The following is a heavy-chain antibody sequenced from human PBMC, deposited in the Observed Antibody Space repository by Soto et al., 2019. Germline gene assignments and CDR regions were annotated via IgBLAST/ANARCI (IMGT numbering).Heavy chain of an antibody. CDR3: ARGGSVSGGSYYYVMDV. CDR1: GFTVSSNY. J-gene: IGHJ6*02. Sequence: GGSLRLSCTASGFTVSSNYMSWVRQAPGKGLEWVSVIYSGGTTYYADSVKGRFTISRDNSKNTLYLQMNSLRAEDTAVYYCARGGSVSGGSYYYVMDVWGQGTTLTVSS. D-gene: IGHD6-25*01. CDR2: IYSGGTT. V-gene: IGHV3-66*01.